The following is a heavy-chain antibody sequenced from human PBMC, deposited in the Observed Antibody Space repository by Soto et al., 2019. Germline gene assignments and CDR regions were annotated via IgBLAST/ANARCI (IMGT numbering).Heavy chain of an antibody. J-gene: IGHJ3*02. CDR3: ARDYIGMATILGPNAFDI. CDR1: GFTFSSYA. V-gene: IGHV3-30-3*01. D-gene: IGHD5-12*01. CDR2: ISYDGSNK. Sequence: QVQLVESGGGVVQPGRSLRLSCAASGFTFSSYAMHWVRQAPGKGLEWVAVISYDGSNKYYADSVKGRFTICRDNSKNTLYLQMNSLRAEDTAVYYCARDYIGMATILGPNAFDIWGQGTMVTVSS.